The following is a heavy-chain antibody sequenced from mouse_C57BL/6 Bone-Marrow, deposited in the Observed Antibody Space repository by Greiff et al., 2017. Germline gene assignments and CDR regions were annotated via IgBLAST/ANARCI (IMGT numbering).Heavy chain of an antibody. V-gene: IGHV1-81*01. CDR2: IYPRSGNT. CDR1: GYTFTSYG. J-gene: IGHJ1*03. CDR3: ARPCDWYFDV. Sequence: QVHVKQSGAELARPGASVKLSCKASGYTFTSYGISWVKQRTGQGLEWIGEIYPRSGNTYYNEKFKGKATLTADKSSSTAYMELRSLTSEDSAVYFCARPCDWYFDVWGTGTTVTVSS.